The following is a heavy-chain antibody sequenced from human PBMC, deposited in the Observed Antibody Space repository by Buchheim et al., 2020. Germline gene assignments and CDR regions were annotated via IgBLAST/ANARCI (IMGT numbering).Heavy chain of an antibody. D-gene: IGHD4-23*01. V-gene: IGHV3-11*06. CDR1: GFTFIDYY. CDR3: ARDPDYGGNSELG. CDR2: ISISSRYT. Sequence: QVQLVESGGGLVKPGGSLRLSCAASGFTFIDYYMSWLRQAPWKGLAWVSYISISSRYTNYADPVKGRFTISRDNAKNSLYLQMNSLRAEDTAVYYCARDPDYGGNSELGWGQGTL. J-gene: IGHJ4*02.